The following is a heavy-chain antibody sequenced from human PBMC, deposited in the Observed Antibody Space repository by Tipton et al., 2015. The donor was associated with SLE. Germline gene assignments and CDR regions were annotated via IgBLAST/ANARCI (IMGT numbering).Heavy chain of an antibody. V-gene: IGHV3-48*01. J-gene: IGHJ1*01. CDR1: GFTFSSYS. D-gene: IGHD4-17*01. Sequence: SLRLSCAASGFTFSSYSVNWVRQAPGKGLEWVSYITSSSSITDYADSVKGRFTISRDNAKNSLYLQMNSLRVEDTALYYCASGGDYGDYEYFQHWGQGTLVSVSS. CDR2: ITSSSSIT. CDR3: ASGGDYGDYEYFQH.